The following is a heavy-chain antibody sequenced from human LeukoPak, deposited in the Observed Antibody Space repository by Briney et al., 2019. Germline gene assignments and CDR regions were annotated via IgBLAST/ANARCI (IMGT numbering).Heavy chain of an antibody. Sequence: ASVKVSCKASAYTFTGYYMHWVRQAPGQGLEWMGWINPNSGGTNYAQKFQGRVTMTRGTSISTAFLELSRLRSDDTAVYYCVRSLVVATIGEFDYWGQGTLVTVSS. CDR3: VRSLVVATIGEFDY. CDR1: AYTFTGYY. CDR2: INPNSGGT. V-gene: IGHV1-2*02. D-gene: IGHD5-12*01. J-gene: IGHJ4*02.